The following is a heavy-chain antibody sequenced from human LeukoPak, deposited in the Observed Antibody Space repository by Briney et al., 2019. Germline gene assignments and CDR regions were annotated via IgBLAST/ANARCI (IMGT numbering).Heavy chain of an antibody. Sequence: ASVKVSCKASGYTFTGYYMHWVRQAPGQGLEWMGWINPKSGGTSYAQKFQGRVTMTRDTSISTAYMELSRLRSDDTAVYYCATIESEGFEYFQHWGQGTLVTVSS. CDR3: ATIESEGFEYFQH. D-gene: IGHD2-15*01. CDR1: GYTFTGYY. V-gene: IGHV1-2*02. CDR2: INPKSGGT. J-gene: IGHJ1*01.